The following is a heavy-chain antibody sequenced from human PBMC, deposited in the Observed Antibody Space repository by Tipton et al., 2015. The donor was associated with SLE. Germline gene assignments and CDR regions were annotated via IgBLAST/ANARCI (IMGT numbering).Heavy chain of an antibody. V-gene: IGHV4-34*01. CDR1: GGSFSGYY. J-gene: IGHJ3*02. D-gene: IGHD6-6*01. CDR3: ARGPRASIVARKAFDI. Sequence: TLSLTCAVYGGSFSGYYWSWIRQPPGKGLEWIGEINHSGSTNYNPSLKSRVTISVDTSKNQFSLKLSSVTAADTAVYYCARGPRASIVARKAFDIWGQGTMVTVSS. CDR2: INHSGST.